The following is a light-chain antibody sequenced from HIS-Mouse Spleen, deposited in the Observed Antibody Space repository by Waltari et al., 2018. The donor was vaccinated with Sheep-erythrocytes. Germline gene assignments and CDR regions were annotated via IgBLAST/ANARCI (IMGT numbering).Light chain of an antibody. CDR2: DVS. Sequence: QSALTQPRSVSGSPGQSLTISCAGTSSDLGGYNYVSWYQQHPGKASKVMIYDVSKRPSGVPDRFSGSKSGNTASLTISGLQAEDEADYYCCSYAGSYNHVFATGTKVTVL. V-gene: IGLV2-11*01. J-gene: IGLJ1*01. CDR3: CSYAGSYNHV. CDR1: SSDLGGYNY.